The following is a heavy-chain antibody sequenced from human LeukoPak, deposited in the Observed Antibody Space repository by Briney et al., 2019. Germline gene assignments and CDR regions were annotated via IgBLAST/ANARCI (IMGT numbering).Heavy chain of an antibody. Sequence: TGGSLRLSCAASGFTFSSYWMSWVRQAPGKGLEWVANIKQDGSEKYYVDSVKGRFTISTDNAKNSLYLQMNSLRAEDTAVYYCARDCLYYDISGPRFDYWGQGTLVTVSS. J-gene: IGHJ4*02. V-gene: IGHV3-7*01. CDR3: ARDCLYYDISGPRFDY. CDR2: IKQDGSEK. D-gene: IGHD3-9*01. CDR1: GFTFSSYW.